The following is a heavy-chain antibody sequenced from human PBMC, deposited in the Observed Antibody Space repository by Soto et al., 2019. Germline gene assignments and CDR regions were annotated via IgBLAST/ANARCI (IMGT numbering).Heavy chain of an antibody. Sequence: EVQLLESGGGLVQPGGSLRLSCAASGFTFTSYAMSWVRQAPGKGLEWVSAISGSGGSTYYADSVKGRFTISRDNSKNTLYLQMNSRRAENTAVSSCARVSGYGVLGDYWGQGTLVTVSS. V-gene: IGHV3-23*01. CDR3: ARVSGYGVLGDY. CDR2: ISGSGGST. D-gene: IGHD5-12*01. J-gene: IGHJ4*02. CDR1: GFTFTSYA.